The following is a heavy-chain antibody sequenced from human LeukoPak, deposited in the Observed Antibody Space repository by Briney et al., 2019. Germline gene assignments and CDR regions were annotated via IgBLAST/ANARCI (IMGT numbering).Heavy chain of an antibody. CDR2: IYYSGST. Sequence: SETLPLTCTVSGGSISSSSYYWGWIRQPPGKGLEWIGSIYYSGSTYYNPSLKSRVTISVDTSKNQFSLKLSSVTAADTAVYYCARGQWGYCSSTSCYDGMDYWGQGTLVTVSS. V-gene: IGHV4-39*07. D-gene: IGHD2-2*01. J-gene: IGHJ4*02. CDR3: ARGQWGYCSSTSCYDGMDY. CDR1: GGSISSSSYY.